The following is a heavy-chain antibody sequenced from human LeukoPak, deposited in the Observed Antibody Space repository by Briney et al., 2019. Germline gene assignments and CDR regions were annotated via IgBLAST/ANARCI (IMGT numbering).Heavy chain of an antibody. J-gene: IGHJ5*02. CDR1: GGSISSGDYY. CDR2: IYYSGST. D-gene: IGHD3-10*01. V-gene: IGHV4-30-4*01. Sequence: SQTLSLTCTVSGGSISSGDYYWSWIRQPPGKGLEWIGYIYYSGSTYYNPSLKSRVTISVDTSKNQFSLKLSSVTAADTAVYYCVRVAVLLWFGELSPNWFDPWGQGTLVTVSS. CDR3: VRVAVLLWFGELSPNWFDP.